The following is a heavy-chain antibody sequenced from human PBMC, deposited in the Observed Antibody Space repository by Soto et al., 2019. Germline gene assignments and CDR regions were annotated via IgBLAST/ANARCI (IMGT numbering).Heavy chain of an antibody. Sequence: ASAKVSCKTSGYTFTNFGLSWVRQAPGKGLEWMGWISAYNGNTNYAQNFQGRVTMTTDTSTSTAYMELRSLRSDDTAVYDCARGGPPFDYWVQGTLVTGS. J-gene: IGHJ4*02. CDR3: ARGGPPFDY. V-gene: IGHV1-18*01. CDR1: GYTFTNFG. CDR2: ISAYNGNT.